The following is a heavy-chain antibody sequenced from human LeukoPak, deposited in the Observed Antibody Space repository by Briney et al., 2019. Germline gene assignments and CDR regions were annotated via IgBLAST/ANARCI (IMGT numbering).Heavy chain of an antibody. CDR3: ARVTGYYYDNNGGDAFDI. D-gene: IGHD3-22*01. J-gene: IGHJ3*02. CDR1: GYTFTGYY. CDR2: INPDSGGT. V-gene: IGHV1-2*02. Sequence: GASVKVSCKASGYTFTGYYMHWVRQAPGPELEWMGWINPDSGGTNYAQKFQGRVTMTRDSSISTAFMELSSLRSDDTAVYYCARVTGYYYDNNGGDAFDIWGQGTMVTVSS.